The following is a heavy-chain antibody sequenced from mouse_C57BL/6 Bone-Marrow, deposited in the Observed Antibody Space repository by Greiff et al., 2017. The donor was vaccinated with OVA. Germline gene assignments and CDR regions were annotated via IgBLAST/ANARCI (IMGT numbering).Heavy chain of an antibody. CDR3: ASDGYYSYWYFDV. D-gene: IGHD2-3*01. V-gene: IGHV1-50*01. J-gene: IGHJ1*03. CDR1: GYTFTSYW. Sequence: QVQLQQPGAELVKPGASVKLSCKASGYTFTSYWMQWVKQRPGQGLEWIGVIDPSDSYTNYNQKFKGKATLTVDTSASTAYMQLSSLTSEDSALYYGASDGYYSYWYFDVWGTGTAVTVSS. CDR2: IDPSDSYT.